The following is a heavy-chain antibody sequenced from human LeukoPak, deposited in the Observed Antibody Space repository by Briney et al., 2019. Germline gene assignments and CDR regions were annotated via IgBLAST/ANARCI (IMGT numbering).Heavy chain of an antibody. CDR2: ISGSGGST. Sequence: GGSLRLSCAASGFTFSSYVMSWVRQAPGKGLEWVSAISGSGGSTYYADSVKGRFTISRDNSKNTLYLQMNSLRAEDTAVYYCAKGSSIWFGELLDAFDIWGQGTMVTVSS. V-gene: IGHV3-23*01. J-gene: IGHJ3*02. D-gene: IGHD3-10*01. CDR3: AKGSSIWFGELLDAFDI. CDR1: GFTFSSYV.